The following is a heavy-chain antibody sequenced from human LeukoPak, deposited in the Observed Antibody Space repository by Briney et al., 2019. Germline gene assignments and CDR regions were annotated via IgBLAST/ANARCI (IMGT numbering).Heavy chain of an antibody. D-gene: IGHD3-22*01. CDR2: INPSGGST. CDR1: GYTFTGYY. V-gene: IGHV1-46*01. Sequence: ASVKVSCKASGYTFTGYYMHWVRQAPGQGLEWMGIINPSGGSTSYAQKFQGRVTMTRDMSTSTVYMELSSLRSEDTAVYYCARVSPRGYFLDYWGQGTLVTVSS. J-gene: IGHJ4*02. CDR3: ARVSPRGYFLDY.